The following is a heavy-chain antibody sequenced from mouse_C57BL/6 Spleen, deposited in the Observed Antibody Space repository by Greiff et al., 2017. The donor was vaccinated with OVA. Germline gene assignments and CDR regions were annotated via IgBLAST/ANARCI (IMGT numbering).Heavy chain of an antibody. CDR3: ARDDYGEYYAMDY. Sequence: EVKLQESGAELVKPGASVKLSCTASGFNIKDYYMHWVKPRPAQGLEWIGRIDPEDGETKYDPKFQGKATITEDTSSNTAYLQLSSLTSEDTAVYDCARDDYGEYYAMDYWGQGTSVTVSS. D-gene: IGHD2-4*01. CDR2: IDPEDGET. CDR1: GFNIKDYY. J-gene: IGHJ4*01. V-gene: IGHV14-2*01.